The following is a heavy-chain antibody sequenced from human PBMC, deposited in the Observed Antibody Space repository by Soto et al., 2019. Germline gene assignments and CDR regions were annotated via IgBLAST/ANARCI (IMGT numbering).Heavy chain of an antibody. D-gene: IGHD2-15*01. CDR2: IYYRGST. J-gene: IGHJ3*02. CDR3: ARERGGYCSGGSCYLGDAFDI. Sequence: QVQLQESGPGLVKPSQTLSLTCTVSGGSISSGGYYWSWIRQHPGKGLEWIGYIYYRGSTYYNPSLKSRVTISVYMSTNQFSLKRNSMTAGDPAVYYCARERGGYCSGGSCYLGDAFDIWGQVTMVTVSS. CDR1: GGSISSGGYY. V-gene: IGHV4-31*03.